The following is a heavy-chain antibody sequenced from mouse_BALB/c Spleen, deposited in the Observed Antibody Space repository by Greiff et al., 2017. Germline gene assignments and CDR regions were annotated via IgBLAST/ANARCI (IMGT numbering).Heavy chain of an antibody. J-gene: IGHJ4*01. CDR2: IDPANGNT. Sequence: VQLQQSGAELVKPGASVKLSCTASGFNIKDTYMHWVKQRPEQGLEWIGWIDPANGNTKYDPKFQGKATITADTSSNTAYLQLSSLTSEDTAVYYCARSTVVAPMDYWGQGTSVTVSS. CDR1: GFNIKDTY. D-gene: IGHD1-1*01. CDR3: ARSTVVAPMDY. V-gene: IGHV14-3*02.